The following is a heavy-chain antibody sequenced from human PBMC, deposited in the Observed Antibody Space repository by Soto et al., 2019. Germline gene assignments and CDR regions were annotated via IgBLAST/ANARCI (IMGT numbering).Heavy chain of an antibody. CDR2: INPSGGST. Sequence: AAVKGACQSSGYTFTSYYMHWVLQAPGQGLEWMGIINPSGGSTSYAQKFQGRVTMTRDTSTSTVYMELSSLRSEDTAVYYCARELMMTLTSYDYYYVMYFWAQGTTVTVS. D-gene: IGHD3-9*01. V-gene: IGHV1-46*01. J-gene: IGHJ6*02. CDR1: GYTFTSYY. CDR3: ARELMMTLTSYDYYYVMYF.